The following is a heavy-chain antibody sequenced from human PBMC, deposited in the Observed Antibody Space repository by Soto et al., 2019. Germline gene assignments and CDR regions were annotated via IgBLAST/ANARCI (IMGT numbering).Heavy chain of an antibody. D-gene: IGHD3-10*01. CDR1: GFTFSSYG. J-gene: IGHJ4*02. CDR3: AKVLLWFGEPAGFDY. Sequence: PGGSLRLSCAASGFTFSSYGMHWVRQAPGKGLEWVAVISYDGSNKYYADSVKGRFTISRDNSKNTLYLQMNSLRAEDTAVYYCAKVLLWFGEPAGFDYWGQGTLVTVSS. CDR2: ISYDGSNK. V-gene: IGHV3-30*18.